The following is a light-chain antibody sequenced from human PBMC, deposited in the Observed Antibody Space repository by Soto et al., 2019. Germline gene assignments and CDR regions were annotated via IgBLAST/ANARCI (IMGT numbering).Light chain of an antibody. V-gene: IGLV2-14*03. J-gene: IGLJ2*01. CDR2: DVS. CDR1: NSDVGGYNY. CDR3: SSYTSSSTVV. Sequence: QSALTQPASVSGSPGQSITISCTGTNSDVGGYNYVSWYQHHPGKAPKFMIYDVSNRPSGVSNRFSGSKSGNTASLTISGLQAEDEADYYCSSYTSSSTVVFGGGTQLTVL.